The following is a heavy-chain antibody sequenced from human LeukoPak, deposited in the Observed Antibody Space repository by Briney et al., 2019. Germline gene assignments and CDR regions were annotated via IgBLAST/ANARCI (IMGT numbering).Heavy chain of an antibody. D-gene: IGHD5-12*01. CDR2: IYWDDDK. Sequence: SGPTLVNPTETLTLTCTFSGFSLSTSGVGVGWIRQSPGKSLEWLALIYWDDDKRYSPSLTSRLTITKDTSKNHVVLTMTNMDPVDTGTYYCFFGTVDIVTLRWGQRTLVTVSS. CDR3: FFGTVDIVTLR. J-gene: IGHJ4*02. CDR1: GFSLSTSGVG. V-gene: IGHV2-5*02.